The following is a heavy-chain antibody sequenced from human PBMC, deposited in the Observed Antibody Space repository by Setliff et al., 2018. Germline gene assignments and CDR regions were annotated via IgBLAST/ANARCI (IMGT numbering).Heavy chain of an antibody. D-gene: IGHD3-22*01. CDR3: ARDRSAYYYDSTGYYPKGYFDF. J-gene: IGHJ4*02. CDR1: GASISSYY. V-gene: IGHV4-59*12. CDR2: IYSSGST. Sequence: SETLSLTCSVSGASISSYYWSWIRQPPGKGLEWIGYIYSSGSTNYNPSLKSRVTISIDTSKNQFSLKLTSVTAADTAVYYCARDRSAYYYDSTGYYPKGYFDFRGQGTLVTVSS.